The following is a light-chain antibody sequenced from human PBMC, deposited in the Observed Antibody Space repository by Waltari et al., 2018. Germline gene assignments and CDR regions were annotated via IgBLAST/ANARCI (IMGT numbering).Light chain of an antibody. V-gene: IGLV1-44*01. J-gene: IGLJ3*02. CDR1: NSNSGSNT. Sequence: HSVMTQPPSASGTPGQRVTISCSGSNSNSGSNTVNWYQQLPGAAPKLLIYYNNQGPSGVPDRFSGSKSGTSASLAISGLQSEDEADYYCEAWDDSLNGQVFGGGTKLTVL. CDR2: YNN. CDR3: EAWDDSLNGQV.